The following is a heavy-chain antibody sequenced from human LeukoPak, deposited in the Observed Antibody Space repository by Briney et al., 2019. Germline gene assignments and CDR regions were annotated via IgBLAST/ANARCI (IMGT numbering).Heavy chain of an antibody. CDR3: ATMVGDAFDI. V-gene: IGHV4-61*02. CDR1: GGSISSGSYY. Sequence: PSETLSLTCTVSGGSISSGSYYWSWIRQPAGKGLEWIGRIYTSGSTNYNPSLKSRVTMSVDTSKNQFSLKLSSVTAADTAVYYCATMVGDAFDIWGQGTMVTVSS. J-gene: IGHJ3*02. D-gene: IGHD3-10*01. CDR2: IYTSGST.